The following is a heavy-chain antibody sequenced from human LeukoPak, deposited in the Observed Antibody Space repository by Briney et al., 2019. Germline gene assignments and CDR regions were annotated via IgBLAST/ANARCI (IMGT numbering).Heavy chain of an antibody. D-gene: IGHD1-26*01. CDR1: SDPISSSGYY. CDR2: IYHSGST. CDR3: ARRRVGFTVDY. V-gene: IGHV4-39*07. J-gene: IGHJ4*02. Sequence: SETLSLTCTVSSDPISSSGYYWGWIRQTPGKGLEWIGSIYHSGSTYYNPSLKSRVNISVDTSKNQFSLKLSSVTAADTAVYYCARRRVGFTVDYWSQGTLVTVSS.